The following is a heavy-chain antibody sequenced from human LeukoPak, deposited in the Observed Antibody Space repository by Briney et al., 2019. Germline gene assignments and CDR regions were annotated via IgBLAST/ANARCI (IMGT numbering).Heavy chain of an antibody. D-gene: IGHD2-2*01. J-gene: IGHJ6*02. Sequence: ASVKVSCKASGYTFTSYDINWVRQATGQGLEWMGWMNPNSGNTGYAQKFQGRVTMTRNTSISTAYMELSSLRSEDTAVYYCTRFIVVVPAANGVDCYGMDVWGQGTTVTVSS. V-gene: IGHV1-8*01. CDR3: TRFIVVVPAANGVDCYGMDV. CDR1: GYTFTSYD. CDR2: MNPNSGNT.